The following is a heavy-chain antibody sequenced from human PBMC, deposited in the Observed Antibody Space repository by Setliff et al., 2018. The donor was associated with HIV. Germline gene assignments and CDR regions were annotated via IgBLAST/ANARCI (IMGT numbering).Heavy chain of an antibody. CDR3: ARDHHTSYSSGWYFRAFDI. J-gene: IGHJ3*02. CDR2: IIPIFGTA. Sequence: SVKVSCKASGGTFSSYAISWVRQAPGQGLEWMGGIIPIFGTANYAQKFRGRVTITTDESTSTAYMELSSLRSEDTAVYYCARDHHTSYSSGWYFRAFDIWGQGTMVT. CDR1: GGTFSSYA. V-gene: IGHV1-69*05. D-gene: IGHD6-19*01.